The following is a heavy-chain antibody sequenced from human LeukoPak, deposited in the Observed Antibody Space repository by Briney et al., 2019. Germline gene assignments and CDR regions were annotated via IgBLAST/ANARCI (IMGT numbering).Heavy chain of an antibody. V-gene: IGHV3-33*01. CDR1: GFTFSNYG. CDR2: IWNDGNNK. CDR3: ARHSWKGSCGSTSCSRPDY. Sequence: GRSLRLSCAASGFTFSNYGMEWVRQAPGKGLEWVALIWNDGNNKHYADSVKGRFSISRDNSKNTLYLQMHSLRAEDTAVYYCARHSWKGSCGSTSCSRPDYWGQGTLVTVSS. D-gene: IGHD2-2*01. J-gene: IGHJ4*02.